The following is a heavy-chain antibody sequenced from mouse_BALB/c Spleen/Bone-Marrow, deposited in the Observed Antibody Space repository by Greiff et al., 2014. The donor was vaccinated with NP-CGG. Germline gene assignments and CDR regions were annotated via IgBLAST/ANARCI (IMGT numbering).Heavy chain of an antibody. D-gene: IGHD2-1*01. CDR2: IDTANGNT. Sequence: VQLKESGAELVKPGASVKLSCTASGFNIKDTYMHWVKQRPEQGLEWIGRIDTANGNTKYDPKFQGKATITADTSSNTAYLKLSSLTSEDTAVYYCARYGNGLMDYWGQGTSVTVSS. J-gene: IGHJ4*01. V-gene: IGHV14-3*02. CDR1: GFNIKDTY. CDR3: ARYGNGLMDY.